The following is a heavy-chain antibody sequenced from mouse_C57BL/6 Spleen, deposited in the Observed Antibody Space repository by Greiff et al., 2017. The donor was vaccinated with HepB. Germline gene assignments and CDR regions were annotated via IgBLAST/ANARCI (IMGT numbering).Heavy chain of an antibody. J-gene: IGHJ3*01. V-gene: IGHV3-6*01. Sequence: EVKLQESGPGLVKPSQSLSLTCSVTGYSITSGYYWNWIRQFPGNKLEWMGYISYDGSNNYNPSLKNRISITRDTSKNQFFLKLNSVTTEDTATYYCARGDGYYGGFAYWGQGTLVTVSA. CDR1: GYSITSGYY. CDR2: ISYDGSN. CDR3: ARGDGYYGGFAY. D-gene: IGHD2-3*01.